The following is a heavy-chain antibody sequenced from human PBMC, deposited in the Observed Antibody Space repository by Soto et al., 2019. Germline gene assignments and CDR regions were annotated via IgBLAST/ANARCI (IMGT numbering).Heavy chain of an antibody. V-gene: IGHV4-31*03. Sequence: QVQLQESGPGLVKPSQTLSLTCTVSGGSISSGGYYWSWIRQHPGKGLEWIGYIYYSGSTYYNPSIKRRLTISVDTSKNQFSLKLSSVTAADTAVYYCARGPGGSTPVAPFDYWGQGTLVTVSS. D-gene: IGHD2-2*01. CDR3: ARGPGGSTPVAPFDY. J-gene: IGHJ4*02. CDR1: GGSISSGGYY. CDR2: IYYSGST.